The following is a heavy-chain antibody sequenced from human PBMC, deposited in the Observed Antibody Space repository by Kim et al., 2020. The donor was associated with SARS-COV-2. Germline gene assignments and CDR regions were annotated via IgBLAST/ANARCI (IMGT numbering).Heavy chain of an antibody. D-gene: IGHD3-3*01. Sequence: RVTISVDTSKNQFSLKLSSVTAADTAVYYCARETYYDFWSGLYGSNWFDPWGQGTLVTVSS. V-gene: IGHV4-59*01. CDR3: ARETYYDFWSGLYGSNWFDP. J-gene: IGHJ5*02.